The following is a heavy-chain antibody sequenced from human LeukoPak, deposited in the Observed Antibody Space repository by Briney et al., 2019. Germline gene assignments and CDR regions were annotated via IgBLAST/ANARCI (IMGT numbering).Heavy chain of an antibody. J-gene: IGHJ4*02. V-gene: IGHV3-30*04. CDR3: ARGGAY. CDR1: GFTFSSYA. Sequence: GGSLRLSCAASGFTFSSYAMHWVRQAPGKGLEWVAVISYDGSNKYYADSVKGRFTISRDNSKNTLYLQMNSLRAEDTAVYYCARGGAYWGQGTLATVSS. D-gene: IGHD4/OR15-4a*01. CDR2: ISYDGSNK.